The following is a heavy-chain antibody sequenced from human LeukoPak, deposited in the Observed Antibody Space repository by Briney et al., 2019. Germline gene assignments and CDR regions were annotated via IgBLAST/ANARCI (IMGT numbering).Heavy chain of an antibody. V-gene: IGHV1-18*01. J-gene: IGHJ4*02. D-gene: IGHD6-19*01. Sequence: ASVKVSCKASGYTFTSYGISWVRQAPGQGLEWMGWISAYNGNTNYAQKLQGRVTMTTDTSTSTAYMELRSLRSDDTAVYYCAIWIAVAGPHSDEEGYWGQGTLVTVSS. CDR2: ISAYNGNT. CDR3: AIWIAVAGPHSDEEGY. CDR1: GYTFTSYG.